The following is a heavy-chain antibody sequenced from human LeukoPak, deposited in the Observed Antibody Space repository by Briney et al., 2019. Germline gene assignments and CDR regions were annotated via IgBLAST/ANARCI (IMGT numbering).Heavy chain of an antibody. Sequence: SETLSLTCTVSGGSISTYYWNWIRQPPGKGLEWIGYIYYTGSTNYNPSLKSRVTISLDTSKNQFSLRLTSVTAADTAVYYCVRQVRPDVWGKGTTVTVSS. V-gene: IGHV4-59*01. CDR1: GGSISTYY. J-gene: IGHJ6*04. CDR3: VRQVRPDV. CDR2: IYYTGST.